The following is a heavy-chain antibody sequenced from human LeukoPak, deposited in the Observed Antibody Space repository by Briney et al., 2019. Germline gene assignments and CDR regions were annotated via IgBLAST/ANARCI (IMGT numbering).Heavy chain of an antibody. V-gene: IGHV1-46*01. CDR2: INPSGGST. Sequence: ASVKVSCKTSGFTFSNHDINWVRQAPGQGLEWMGIINPSGGSTSYAQKFRGRVTMTRDTSTSTVYMELRSLSSEETAVYYCARGGFGLGVGSTKGLNWLDSWGQGTLVTVSS. D-gene: IGHD1-26*01. J-gene: IGHJ5*01. CDR3: ARGGFGLGVGSTKGLNWLDS. CDR1: GFTFSNHD.